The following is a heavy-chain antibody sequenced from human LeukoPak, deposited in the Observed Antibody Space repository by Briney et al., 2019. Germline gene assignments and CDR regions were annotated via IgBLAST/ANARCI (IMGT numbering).Heavy chain of an antibody. Sequence: ASVKVSRKASGYTFTSYGISWVRQAPGQGLEWMGWISAYNGNTNYAQKLQGRVTMTTDTSTSTAYMELRSLRSDDTAVYYCAREYGSGSYYHYYGMDVWGQGTTVTVSS. CDR2: ISAYNGNT. CDR1: GYTFTSYG. V-gene: IGHV1-18*01. D-gene: IGHD3-10*01. CDR3: AREYGSGSYYHYYGMDV. J-gene: IGHJ6*02.